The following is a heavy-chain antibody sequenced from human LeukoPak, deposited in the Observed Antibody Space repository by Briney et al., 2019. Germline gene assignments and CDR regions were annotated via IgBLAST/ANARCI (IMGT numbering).Heavy chain of an antibody. J-gene: IGHJ6*02. CDR1: GYTFTSYD. CDR3: ARGSMGYQLLYVPSYYYYYGMDV. Sequence: ASVKVSCKASGYTFTSYDINWVRQATGQGLEWMGWMNPNSGNTGYARKFQGRVTMTRNTSISTAYMELSSLRSEDTAVYYCARGSMGYQLLYVPSYYYYYGMDVWGQGTTVTVSS. D-gene: IGHD2-2*02. CDR2: MNPNSGNT. V-gene: IGHV1-8*01.